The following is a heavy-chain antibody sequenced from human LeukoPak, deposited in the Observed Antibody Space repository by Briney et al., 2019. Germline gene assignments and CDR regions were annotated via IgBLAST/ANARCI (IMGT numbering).Heavy chain of an antibody. CDR3: ARGHLPVVDGDSLSDAFDI. CDR1: GFTFSSYD. D-gene: IGHD2-15*01. J-gene: IGHJ3*02. Sequence: GGSLRLSCAASGFTFSSYDMRWVRHAAGKGLEWVSGIGTTGDTYYPGSVKGRFSISRESAKNSLYLQINSLRVEDTAVYYCARGHLPVVDGDSLSDAFDIWGQGTMVTVSS. CDR2: IGTTGDT. V-gene: IGHV3-13*01.